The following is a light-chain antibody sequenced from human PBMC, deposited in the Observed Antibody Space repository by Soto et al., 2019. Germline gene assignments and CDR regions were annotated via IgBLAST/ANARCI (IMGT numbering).Light chain of an antibody. V-gene: IGKV1-39*01. J-gene: IGKJ1*01. CDR2: AAS. CDR3: QQSHSTPHT. Sequence: DIQMTQSPSSLSASLGDRVTITCRASQSFSSYLDWYQQKPGKAPKLLIYAASSLQSGVPSRFSSGGSGTDFTLTISSLQPEDFATYYHQQSHSTPHTFGQGTKLEIK. CDR1: QSFSSY.